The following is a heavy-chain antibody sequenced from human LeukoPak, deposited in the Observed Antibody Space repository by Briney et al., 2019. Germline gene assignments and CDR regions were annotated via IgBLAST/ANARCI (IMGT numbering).Heavy chain of an antibody. CDR3: ARVGSSTYDY. CDR1: GGTFSSYA. D-gene: IGHD6-6*01. V-gene: IGHV1-3*01. Sequence: PLASVKVSCKASGGTFSSYAISWVRQAPGQRLEWMGWINAGNGNTKYSQKFQGRVTITRDTSASTAYMELSSLRSEDTAVYYCARVGSSTYDYWGQGTLVTVSS. J-gene: IGHJ4*02. CDR2: INAGNGNT.